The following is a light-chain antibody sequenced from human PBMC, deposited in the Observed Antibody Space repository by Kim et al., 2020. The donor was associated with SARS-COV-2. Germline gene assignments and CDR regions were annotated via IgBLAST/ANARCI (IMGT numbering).Light chain of an antibody. Sequence: GQSVTIPCTGTSSDVWGYNYVSWYQQHPGKAPKLVIYDVSKRPSGVPDRFSGSKSGNTASLTISGLQAEDEADYYCCSYAGSYGVVFGGGTQLTVL. CDR1: SSDVWGYNY. CDR2: DVS. V-gene: IGLV2-11*01. CDR3: CSYAGSYGVV. J-gene: IGLJ2*01.